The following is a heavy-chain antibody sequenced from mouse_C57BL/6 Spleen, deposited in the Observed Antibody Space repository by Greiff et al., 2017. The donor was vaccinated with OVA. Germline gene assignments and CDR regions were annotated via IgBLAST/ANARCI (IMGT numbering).Heavy chain of an antibody. CDR3: ARVGDSLGITTVVADAMDY. V-gene: IGHV5-16*01. J-gene: IGHJ4*01. CDR1: GFTFSDYY. CDR2: INYDGSST. Sequence: EVKLMESEGGLVQPGSSMKLSCTASGFTFSDYYMAWVRQVPEKGLEWVANINYDGSSTYYLDSLKSRFIISRDNAKNILYLQMSSLKSEDTATYYCARVGDSLGITTVVADAMDYWGQGTSVTVSS. D-gene: IGHD1-1*01.